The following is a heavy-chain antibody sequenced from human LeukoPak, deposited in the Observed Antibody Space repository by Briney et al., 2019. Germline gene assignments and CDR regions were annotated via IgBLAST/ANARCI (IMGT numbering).Heavy chain of an antibody. CDR3: ARNSAYHFWSGYYLGGVDP. CDR1: GFTVSRSY. D-gene: IGHD3-3*01. CDR2: IYVTGTP. Sequence: GGSLRLSCVASGFTVSRSYMSWVRQAPGKGLGWISVIYVTGTPKYADSVTGRFSISRDNSKNTVDLQMNKLRPEDTAVYYCARNSAYHFWSGYYLGGVDPWGQGTLVTVSS. J-gene: IGHJ5*02. V-gene: IGHV3-66*02.